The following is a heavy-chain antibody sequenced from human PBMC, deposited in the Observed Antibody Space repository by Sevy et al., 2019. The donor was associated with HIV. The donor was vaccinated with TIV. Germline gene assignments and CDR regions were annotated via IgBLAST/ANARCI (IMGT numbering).Heavy chain of an antibody. V-gene: IGHV4-59*12. Sequence: SETLSLTCAVSGASITSYYWNWIRQSPGKGLEWIAYVYHSGTTSYNPSLKSRVSISLDTSRKQFSLTLYSVTAADTAIYYCARVRRRPPVVDSNWDFDVWGRGTLVTVSS. J-gene: IGHJ2*01. D-gene: IGHD3-22*01. CDR2: VYHSGTT. CDR1: GASITSYY. CDR3: ARVRRRPPVVDSNWDFDV.